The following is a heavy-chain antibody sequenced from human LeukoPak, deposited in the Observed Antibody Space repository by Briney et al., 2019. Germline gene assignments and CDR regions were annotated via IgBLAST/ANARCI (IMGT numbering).Heavy chain of an antibody. CDR2: ITSSGSTI. J-gene: IGHJ4*02. CDR1: GFTFSDYY. D-gene: IGHD3-3*01. V-gene: IGHV3-11*04. CDR3: AREGFSFDY. Sequence: PGGSLRLSCAASGFTFSDYYMNWIRQAPGKGLELVSYITSSGSTIYYADSVKGRFTISRGNAKNSLYLEMNSLRAEDTAVYYCAREGFSFDYWGQGTLVTVSS.